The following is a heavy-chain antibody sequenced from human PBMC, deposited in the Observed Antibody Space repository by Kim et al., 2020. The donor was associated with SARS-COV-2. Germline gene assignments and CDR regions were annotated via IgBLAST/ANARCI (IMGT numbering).Heavy chain of an antibody. CDR3: ARVGVRGVTPFDY. CDR1: GGSFSGYY. J-gene: IGHJ4*02. D-gene: IGHD3-10*01. CDR2: INHSGST. Sequence: SETLSLTCAVYGGSFSGYYWSWIRQPPGKGLEWIGEINHSGSTNYNPSLKSRVTISVDTSKNQFSLKLSSVTAADTAVYYCARVGVRGVTPFDYWGQGTLVTVSS. V-gene: IGHV4-34*01.